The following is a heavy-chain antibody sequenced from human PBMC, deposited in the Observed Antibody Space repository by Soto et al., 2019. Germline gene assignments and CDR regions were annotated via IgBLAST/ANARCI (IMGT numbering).Heavy chain of an antibody. Sequence: SETLSLTCTVSGESMTRTNHYWGCIRQPPGKGLEWVATIFHTGTTYYNPSLMSRVSISVDTSKNHFSLRLNSVTAADTAFYFCARRFACPLPFDAWAQRSLVPVSS. CDR2: IFHTGTT. D-gene: IGHD3-3*01. J-gene: IGHJ5*02. CDR3: ARRFACPLPFDA. V-gene: IGHV4-39*02. CDR1: GESMTRTNHY.